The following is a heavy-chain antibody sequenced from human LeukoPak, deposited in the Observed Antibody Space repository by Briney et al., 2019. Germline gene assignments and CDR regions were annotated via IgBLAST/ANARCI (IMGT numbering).Heavy chain of an antibody. CDR2: IWSDGSNK. CDR3: ARELFSSGSCPDG. Sequence: GRSLRLSCAASGFTLSYYVIHWVRQAPGKGLEWVALIWSDGSNKYYADSVKGRITISRDNSKNTVYLQMNSLRAEDTAVYYCARELFSSGSCPDGWGQGTLVTVSS. CDR1: GFTLSYYV. D-gene: IGHD3-10*01. V-gene: IGHV3-33*01. J-gene: IGHJ4*02.